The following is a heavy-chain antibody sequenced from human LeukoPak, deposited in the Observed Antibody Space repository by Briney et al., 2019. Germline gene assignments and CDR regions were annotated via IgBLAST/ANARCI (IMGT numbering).Heavy chain of an antibody. CDR1: GGSISSYY. Sequence: PSETLSLTCTVSGGSISSYYWSWIRQPPGKGLEWIGYISYSGSTNFNPSLKSRVTISVDTSKNQFSLKLSSVTAADTAVYYCARGSRIAAATDAFDIWGQGTMVTVSS. J-gene: IGHJ3*02. D-gene: IGHD6-13*01. V-gene: IGHV4-59*12. CDR3: ARGSRIAAATDAFDI. CDR2: ISYSGST.